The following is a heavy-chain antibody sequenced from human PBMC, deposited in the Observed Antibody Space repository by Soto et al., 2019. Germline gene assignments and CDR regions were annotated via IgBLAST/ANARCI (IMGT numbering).Heavy chain of an antibody. CDR1: GFTFSSYW. CDR3: ARDLGIGYDYIWGSYDY. V-gene: IGHV3-7*01. D-gene: IGHD3-16*01. J-gene: IGHJ4*02. Sequence: GSLRLSCAASGFTFSSYWMSWVRQAPGKGLEWVANIKQDGSEKYYVDSVKGRFTISRDNAKNSLYLQMNSLRAEDTAVYYCARDLGIGYDYIWGSYDYWGQGTLVTVSS. CDR2: IKQDGSEK.